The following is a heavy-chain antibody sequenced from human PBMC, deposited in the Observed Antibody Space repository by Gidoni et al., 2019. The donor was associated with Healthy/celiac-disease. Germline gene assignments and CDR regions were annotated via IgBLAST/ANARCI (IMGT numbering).Heavy chain of an antibody. D-gene: IGHD3-10*01. V-gene: IGHV4-34*01. CDR1: GGSFSGYS. J-gene: IGHJ4*02. CDR3: ARGGSRPTVYGSGSYTFDY. CDR2: INHSGST. Sequence: QVQLQQWGAGLLKPSETLSLTCAVYGGSFSGYSWSWIRQPPGKGLEWIGEINHSGSTNYNPSLKSRVTISVDTSKNQFSLKLSSVTAAETAVYYCARGGSRPTVYGSGSYTFDYWGQGTLVTVSS.